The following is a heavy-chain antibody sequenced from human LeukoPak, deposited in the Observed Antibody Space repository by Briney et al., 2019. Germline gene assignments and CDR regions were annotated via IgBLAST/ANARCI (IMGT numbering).Heavy chain of an antibody. CDR1: AFIYKDYA. CDR2: ISPRGTYK. V-gene: IGHV3-21*01. CDR3: VRDFSGESGYGGY. D-gene: IGHD5-12*01. J-gene: IGHJ4*01. Sequence: PGGSLRLSYATSAFIYKDYAMNWVRQAPGKGLEWVASISPRGTYKFYADSIKGRFTISRDDAEKSLYLQMNSLRAEDTALYFCVRDFSGESGYGGYWGQGTQVTVSA.